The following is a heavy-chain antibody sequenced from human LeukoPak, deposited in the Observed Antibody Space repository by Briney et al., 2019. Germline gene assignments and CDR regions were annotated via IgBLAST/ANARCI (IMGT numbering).Heavy chain of an antibody. CDR2: IIPIFGTA. Sequence: ASVKVSCKASGGTFSSYAISWVRQAPGQGLEWMGGIIPIFGTANYAQKFQGRVTITADKSTSTAYMELSSLRSEDTAVYYCARGDIVGATLALVYWGQGTLVTVSS. CDR1: GGTFSSYA. D-gene: IGHD1-26*01. CDR3: ARGDIVGATLALVY. V-gene: IGHV1-69*06. J-gene: IGHJ4*02.